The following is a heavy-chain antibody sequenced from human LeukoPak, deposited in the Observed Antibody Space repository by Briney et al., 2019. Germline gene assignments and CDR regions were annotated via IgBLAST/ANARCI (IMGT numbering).Heavy chain of an antibody. CDR1: GGSISSGGYY. CDR3: ARRAVTYVDY. CDR2: IYYSGST. J-gene: IGHJ4*02. D-gene: IGHD4-17*01. V-gene: IGHV4-31*03. Sequence: SQTLSLTCTVSGGSISSGGYYWSWIRQHPGKGLEWIGYIYYSGSTYYNPSLKGRVTISVDTSKNQFSLKLSSVTAADTAVYYCARRAVTYVDYWGQGTLVTVSS.